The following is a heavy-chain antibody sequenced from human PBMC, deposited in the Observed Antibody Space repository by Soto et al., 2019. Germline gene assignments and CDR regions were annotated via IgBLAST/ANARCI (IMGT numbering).Heavy chain of an antibody. CDR1: GGSISSSSYY. V-gene: IGHV4-39*01. J-gene: IGHJ5*02. D-gene: IGHD4-4*01. Sequence: SETLSLTCTVSGGSISSSSYYWGWIRQPPGKGLEWIGSIYYRGSTYYNPSLKSRVTISVDTSKNQFSLKLSSVTAADTAVYYCARCTVTTGTGTFYNWFYPWGQGTLVTVSS. CDR3: ARCTVTTGTGTFYNWFYP. CDR2: IYYRGST.